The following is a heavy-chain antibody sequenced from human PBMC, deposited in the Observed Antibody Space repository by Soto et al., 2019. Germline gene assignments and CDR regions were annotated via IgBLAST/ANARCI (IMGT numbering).Heavy chain of an antibody. J-gene: IGHJ6*02. Sequence: SETLSLTCTVSGGSISSYYWSWIRQPAGKGLEWIGRIYTSGSTNYNPSLKSRVTMSLDTSKNQFSLELTSVTAADTALYYCARGNCSSPNCYSFSGYYGMDVWGQGTTVTV. D-gene: IGHD2-2*01. CDR1: GGSISSYY. CDR3: ARGNCSSPNCYSFSGYYGMDV. V-gene: IGHV4-4*07. CDR2: IYTSGST.